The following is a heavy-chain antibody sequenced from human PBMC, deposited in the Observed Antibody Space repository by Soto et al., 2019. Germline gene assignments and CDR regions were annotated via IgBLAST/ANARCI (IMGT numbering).Heavy chain of an antibody. D-gene: IGHD2-15*01. CDR3: ASDTPRGFVDY. V-gene: IGHV1-18*01. Sequence: QVQLAQSGAEVKKPGASVKVSCKASGYTFTSYGISWVRQAPGQGLEWMGWISAYEGYTNYAQRLQGRVTMTTDTSTSTAYMELRSLRSDDTAVYYCASDTPRGFVDYWGQGTLVTVSS. CDR2: ISAYEGYT. CDR1: GYTFTSYG. J-gene: IGHJ4*02.